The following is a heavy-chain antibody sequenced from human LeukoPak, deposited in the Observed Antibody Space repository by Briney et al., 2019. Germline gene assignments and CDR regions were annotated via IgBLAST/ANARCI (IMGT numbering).Heavy chain of an antibody. CDR1: GYTFTGYY. Sequence: ASVKVSCKASGYTFTGYYMHWVRQAPGQGLEWMGWINPNSGGTNYAQRFQGRVTMTRDTSITTAYMELSSLRSDDTAVYYCARERDKGYDFLYWGQGTLVTVSS. D-gene: IGHD3-3*01. V-gene: IGHV1-2*02. CDR3: ARERDKGYDFLY. CDR2: INPNSGGT. J-gene: IGHJ4*02.